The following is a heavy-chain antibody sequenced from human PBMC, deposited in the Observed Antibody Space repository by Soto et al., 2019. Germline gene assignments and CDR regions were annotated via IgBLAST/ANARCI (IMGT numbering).Heavy chain of an antibody. CDR3: ARDGLHIVVVTYLQNWFDP. CDR1: GGSISSDSYY. CDR2: IYYSGRT. V-gene: IGHV4-31*03. Sequence: SETLSLTCTVSGGSISSDSYYWSWIRQHPGKGLEWIGYIYYSGRTYYNPSLKSRVSMSVDTSKKQFSLKLSSVTAADTAVYYCARDGLHIVVVTYLQNWFDPWGQGTLVTVSS. D-gene: IGHD2-21*02. J-gene: IGHJ5*02.